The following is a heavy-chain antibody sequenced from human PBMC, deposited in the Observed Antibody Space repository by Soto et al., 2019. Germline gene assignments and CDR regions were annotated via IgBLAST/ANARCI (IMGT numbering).Heavy chain of an antibody. CDR3: ARAGRGCSSTSCYYSGVFYFDY. D-gene: IGHD2-2*01. CDR2: IIPIFGTA. V-gene: IGHV1-69*13. CDR1: GGTFSSYA. J-gene: IGHJ4*02. Sequence: SVKVSCKASGGTFSSYAISRVRQAPGQGLEWMGGIIPIFGTANYAQKFQGRVTITADESTSTAYMELSSLRSEDTAVYYCARAGRGCSSTSCYYSGVFYFDYWGQGTLVTVSS.